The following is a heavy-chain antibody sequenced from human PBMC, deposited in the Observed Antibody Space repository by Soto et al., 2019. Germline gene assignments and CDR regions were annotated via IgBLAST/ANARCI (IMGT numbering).Heavy chain of an antibody. CDR2: INAGNGNT. CDR1: GYTFTSYA. J-gene: IGHJ3*02. D-gene: IGHD2-15*01. CDR3: ALLKGVVVAATSALDI. V-gene: IGHV1-3*01. Sequence: GASVKVSCKASGYTFTSYAMHWVRQAPGQRLEWMGWINAGNGNTKYSQKFQGRVTIARDTSASTAYMELSSLRSEDTAVYYCALLKGVVVAATSALDIWDQGTMVTVSS.